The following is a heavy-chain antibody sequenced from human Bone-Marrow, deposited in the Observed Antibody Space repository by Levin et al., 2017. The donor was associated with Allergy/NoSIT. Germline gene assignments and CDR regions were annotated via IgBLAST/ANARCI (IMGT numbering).Heavy chain of an antibody. CDR2: IKSKTDGGTT. CDR1: GFTFSNAW. V-gene: IGHV3-15*01. D-gene: IGHD6-13*01. Sequence: GESLKISCAASGFTFSNAWMTWVRQAPGKGLEWVGRIKSKTDGGTTDYAAPVKGRVTTSRDDSKNTLYLHMNSLKTEDTAVYYCTTLTGYGSSWYGYYFDYWGQGTLVTVSS. CDR3: TTLTGYGSSWYGYYFDY. J-gene: IGHJ4*02.